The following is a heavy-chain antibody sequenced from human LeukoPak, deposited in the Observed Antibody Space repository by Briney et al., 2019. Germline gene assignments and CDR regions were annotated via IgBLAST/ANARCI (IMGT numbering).Heavy chain of an antibody. J-gene: IGHJ4*02. CDR2: INSDGYSI. CDR1: GFTFSSFW. D-gene: IGHD5-18*01. V-gene: IGHV3-74*01. Sequence: GGSLRLPCAGSGFTFSSFWMHWVRQAPGKGLVWVSRINSDGYSISYADSVKGRFTISRDNAKNTLYLQMNSLRVEDTAVYYCARDQGGYSYGWDFDYWGQGTLVTVSS. CDR3: ARDQGGYSYGWDFDY.